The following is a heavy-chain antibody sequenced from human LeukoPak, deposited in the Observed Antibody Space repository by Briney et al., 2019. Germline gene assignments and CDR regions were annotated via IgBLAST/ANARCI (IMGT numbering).Heavy chain of an antibody. V-gene: IGHV1-58*02. CDR2: IVVGSGKT. CDR1: GFTFNRSV. D-gene: IGHD3-3*01. CDR3: ATADFWSGYSSWFDP. Sequence: SVKVSCKTSGFTFNRSVMQWVRQARGQRLEWIGWIVVGSGKTNCAQKFQERVTITRDMFTSTAYMELSSLRSEDTAVYYCATADFWSGYSSWFDPWGQGTLVTVSS. J-gene: IGHJ5*02.